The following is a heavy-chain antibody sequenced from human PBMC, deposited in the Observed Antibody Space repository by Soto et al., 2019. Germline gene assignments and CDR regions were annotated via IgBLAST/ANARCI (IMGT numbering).Heavy chain of an antibody. Sequence: QIQLLQSGAEVMKPGASVKVTCKASGYTFRNFGISWVRQAPGQGLEWMGWISAYNANANYAQKFQGRLTMTADTSTSTAYMELRSLRSDETAVYYCARENSYFDYWGQGTLVTVSS. V-gene: IGHV1-18*01. J-gene: IGHJ4*02. CDR1: GYTFRNFG. CDR3: ARENSYFDY. CDR2: ISAYNANA.